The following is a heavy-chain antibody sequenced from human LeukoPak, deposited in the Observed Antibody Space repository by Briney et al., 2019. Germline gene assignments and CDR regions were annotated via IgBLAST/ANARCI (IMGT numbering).Heavy chain of an antibody. CDR1: GFTFSSYA. D-gene: IGHD2-2*01. CDR3: AKDPSSTSYSSFDY. J-gene: IGHJ4*02. CDR2: ISGSGGST. Sequence: EPGGSLRLSCAASGFTFSSYAMSWVRQAPGKGLEWVSAISGSGGSTYYADSVKGRFTMSRDNSKNTLYLQMNSLRAEDTAVYYCAKDPSSTSYSSFDYWGQGTLVTVSS. V-gene: IGHV3-23*01.